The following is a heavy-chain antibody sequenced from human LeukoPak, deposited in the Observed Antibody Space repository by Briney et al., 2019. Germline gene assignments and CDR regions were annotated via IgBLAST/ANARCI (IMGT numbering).Heavy chain of an antibody. V-gene: IGHV4-39*01. Sequence: SETLSLTCTVSGGSISSSGHSWGWIRQPPGKGLEWTGTIYYTGRTYYNPSLKSRVTISVDTSKNQFSLKLSSVTAADTALYYCARLPLGTAYDSSGYQSYCGQGTLVTVSS. CDR1: GGSISSSGHS. CDR3: ARLPLGTAYDSSGYQSY. J-gene: IGHJ4*02. D-gene: IGHD3-22*01. CDR2: IYYTGRT.